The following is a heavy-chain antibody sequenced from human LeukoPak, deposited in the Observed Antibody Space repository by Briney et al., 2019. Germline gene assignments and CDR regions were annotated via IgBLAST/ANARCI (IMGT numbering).Heavy chain of an antibody. J-gene: IGHJ3*02. V-gene: IGHV4-59*01. CDR3: ARGMAPYAFDI. CDR2: IYYSGST. CDR1: GGSISSYY. D-gene: IGHD2-8*01. Sequence: SETLSLTCTVSGGSISSYYWSWIRQPPGKGLEWTGYIYYSGSTNYNPSLKSRVTISVDTSKNQFSLKLSSVTAADTAVYYCARGMAPYAFDIWGQGTMVTVSS.